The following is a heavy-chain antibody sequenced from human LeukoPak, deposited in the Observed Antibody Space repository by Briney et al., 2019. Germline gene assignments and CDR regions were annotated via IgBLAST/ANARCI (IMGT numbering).Heavy chain of an antibody. D-gene: IGHD5-18*01. V-gene: IGHV4-34*01. J-gene: IGHJ4*02. Sequence: SETLSLTCAVYGGSFSGYYWSWIRQPPGKGLEWIGEINHSGSTNYNPSLKSRVTISVDTSKNQFSLKLSSVTAADTAVYYCARILGYSYAYRYYFDYWGQGTLVTVSS. CDR1: GGSFSGYY. CDR3: ARILGYSYAYRYYFDY. CDR2: INHSGST.